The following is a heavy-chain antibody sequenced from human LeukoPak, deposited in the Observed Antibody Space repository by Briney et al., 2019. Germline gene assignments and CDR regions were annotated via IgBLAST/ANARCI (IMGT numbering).Heavy chain of an antibody. CDR3: ATSPRGYSGYEFDY. CDR2: FDPEDGET. V-gene: IGHV1-24*01. D-gene: IGHD5-12*01. Sequence: GASVKVSCKVSGYTLTELSMHWVRQAPGKGLAWMGGFDPEDGETIYAQKFQGRVTMTEDTSTDTAYMELSSLRSEDTAVYYCATSPRGYSGYEFDYWGQGTLVTVSS. J-gene: IGHJ4*02. CDR1: GYTLTELS.